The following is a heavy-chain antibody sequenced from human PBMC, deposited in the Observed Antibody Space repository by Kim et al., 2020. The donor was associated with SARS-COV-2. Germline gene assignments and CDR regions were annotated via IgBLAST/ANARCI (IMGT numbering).Heavy chain of an antibody. Sequence: GRFTISRDNSKNTLYLQMNSLRAEDTAVYYCATDWYSSGWYRIPAWYFDLWGRGTLVTVSS. J-gene: IGHJ2*01. V-gene: IGHV3-23*01. CDR3: ATDWYSSGWYRIPAWYFDL. D-gene: IGHD6-19*01.